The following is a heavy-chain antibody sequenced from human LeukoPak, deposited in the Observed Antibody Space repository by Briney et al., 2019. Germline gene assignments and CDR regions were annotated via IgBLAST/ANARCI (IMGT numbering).Heavy chain of an antibody. V-gene: IGHV4-59*01. CDR1: GGSISSYY. CDR3: ARREISSGYVYYFDY. D-gene: IGHD3-22*01. CDR2: IYYSGST. Sequence: SETLSLTCTVSGGSISSYYWSWIRRPPGKGLEWVGYIYYSGSTNYNPSLKSRVTISVDTSKNQFSLKLSSVTAADTAVYYCARREISSGYVYYFDYWGQGTLVTVSS. J-gene: IGHJ4*02.